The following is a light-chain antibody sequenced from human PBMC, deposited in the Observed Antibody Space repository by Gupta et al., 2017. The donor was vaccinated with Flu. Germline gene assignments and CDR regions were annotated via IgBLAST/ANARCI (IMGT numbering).Light chain of an antibody. CDR3: ATWDEGLRARV. CDR1: SSNIGSNP. CDR2: NNV. J-gene: IGLJ2*01. Sequence: HSALTQPPSSSGTPWQTVTISCSGSSSNIGSNPASWYQQVPGTAPKLLIHNNVHRPSGVSDRVSGATSGTSACLAISGLQSEDGADYNCATWDEGLRARVVGGGTELTVL. V-gene: IGLV1-44*01.